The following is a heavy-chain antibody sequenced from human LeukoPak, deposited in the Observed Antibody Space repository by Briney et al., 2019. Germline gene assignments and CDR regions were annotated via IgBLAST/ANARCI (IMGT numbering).Heavy chain of an antibody. V-gene: IGHV4-34*01. J-gene: IGHJ4*02. CDR1: GGSFTDYY. D-gene: IGHD3-10*01. Sequence: PSETLSLTCAVYGGSFTDYYWSWIRQPPGKGLEWIGEINHSRSTNYNPSLKSRVTISVDTSKNQFSLKLSSVTAADTAVYYCAREAPLSSGSPRRPFDYWGQGTLVTVSS. CDR2: INHSRST. CDR3: AREAPLSSGSPRRPFDY.